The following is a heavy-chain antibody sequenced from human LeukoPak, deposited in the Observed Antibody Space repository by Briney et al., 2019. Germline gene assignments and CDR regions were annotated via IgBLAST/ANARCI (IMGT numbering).Heavy chain of an antibody. Sequence: SETLSLTCTVSGGSIRSSYYYWGWIRQPPGKGLEWIGSIYDSGSTYYNPSLKSRVTISVDTSKNHFSLKLNSVTAADTAVYYCARAYYGSGSYTFDYWGQGTLVTVSS. J-gene: IGHJ4*02. CDR1: GGSIRSSYYY. D-gene: IGHD3-10*01. CDR2: IYDSGST. CDR3: ARAYYGSGSYTFDY. V-gene: IGHV4-39*02.